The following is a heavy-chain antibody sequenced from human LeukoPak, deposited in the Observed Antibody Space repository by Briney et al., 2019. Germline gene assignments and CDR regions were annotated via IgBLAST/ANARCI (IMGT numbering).Heavy chain of an antibody. CDR2: INPNSGGT. J-gene: IGHJ4*02. V-gene: IGHV1-2*02. CDR1: GYTFTGYY. CDR3: TRGGDGTRRDFDY. Sequence: ASVKVSCKASGYTFTGYYMHWVRQAPGQGLEWMGWINPNSGGTNYAQKFQGRVTMTRDTSISTAYMELSRLRSDDTAVYYCTRGGDGTRRDFDYWGQGTLVTVSS. D-gene: IGHD5-24*01.